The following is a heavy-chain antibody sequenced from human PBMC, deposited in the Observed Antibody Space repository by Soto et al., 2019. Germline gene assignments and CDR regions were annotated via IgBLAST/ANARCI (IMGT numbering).Heavy chain of an antibody. V-gene: IGHV3-9*01. J-gene: IGHJ6*03. Sequence: DVQLVESGGGLVQPGRSLRLSCAASGFSFDEYAMHWVRQAPGKGLEWVSGISWNSGTMGYGDSVKGRFTISRDNAKNSLYLQMNSLRAEDTALYYCAKGFCSSTRCLSYSYMDVWGKWTRVTVSS. CDR3: AKGFCSSTRCLSYSYMDV. D-gene: IGHD2-2*01. CDR2: ISWNSGTM. CDR1: GFSFDEYA.